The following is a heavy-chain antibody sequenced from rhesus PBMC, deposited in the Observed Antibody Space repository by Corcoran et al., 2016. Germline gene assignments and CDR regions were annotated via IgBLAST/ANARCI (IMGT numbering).Heavy chain of an antibody. V-gene: IGHV4-122*02. CDR1: GGSISSSYYY. D-gene: IGHD4-23*01. CDR3: ARDRAHEYSNSYGLDS. CDR2: ISSRGST. J-gene: IGHJ6*01. Sequence: QVQLQESGPGLVKPSETLSLTCAVSGGSISSSYYYWSWIRQAPGKGLKWMGFISSRGSTSYTPSLQSRVTISRDTSKTQFSLKLSSVTAADTAVYYCARDRAHEYSNSYGLDSWGQGVVVTVSS.